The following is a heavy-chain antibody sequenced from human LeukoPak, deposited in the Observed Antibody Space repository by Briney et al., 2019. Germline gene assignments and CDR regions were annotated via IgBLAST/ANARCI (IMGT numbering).Heavy chain of an antibody. J-gene: IGHJ4*02. V-gene: IGHV3-30*18. CDR3: AKDRGYGSGGGCYAAYYFDY. D-gene: IGHD2-15*01. CDR2: ISYDGSNK. CDR1: GFTFSNYG. Sequence: PGGSLRLSCAASGFTFSNYGIHWVRQAPGKGLEWVAVISYDGSNKYHADSVKGRFTISRDNSKNTLYLQMNSLRAEDTAVYYCAKDRGYGSGGGCYAAYYFDYWGQGTLVTVSS.